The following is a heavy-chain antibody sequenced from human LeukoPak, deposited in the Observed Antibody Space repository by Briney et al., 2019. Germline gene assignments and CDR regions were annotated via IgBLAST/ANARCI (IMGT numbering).Heavy chain of an antibody. J-gene: IGHJ4*02. Sequence: GGSLRLSCAASGFTFSSYAMAWVRQAPGKGLEWVSGIVGSGDNTFYADSVKGRFTISRDNSKNTLYLQMNGLRAEDTAVYYCAKDSAPNGVWSPFDYWGQGTLVTVSS. D-gene: IGHD2-8*01. CDR1: GFTFSSYA. V-gene: IGHV3-23*01. CDR2: IVGSGDNT. CDR3: AKDSAPNGVWSPFDY.